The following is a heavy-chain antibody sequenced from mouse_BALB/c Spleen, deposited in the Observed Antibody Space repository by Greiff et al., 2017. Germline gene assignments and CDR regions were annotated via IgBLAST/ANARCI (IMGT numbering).Heavy chain of an antibody. V-gene: IGHV5-6-2*01. CDR1: GFTFSSYY. CDR3: ARYDSPYYAMDY. CDR2: INSNGGST. Sequence: EVKLVESGGGLVKLGGSLKLSCAASGFTFSSYYMSWVRQTPEKRLELVAAINSNGGSTYYPDTVKGRFTISRDNAKNTLYLQMSSLKSEDTALYYCARYDSPYYAMDYWGQGTSVTVSS. J-gene: IGHJ4*01. D-gene: IGHD2-4*01.